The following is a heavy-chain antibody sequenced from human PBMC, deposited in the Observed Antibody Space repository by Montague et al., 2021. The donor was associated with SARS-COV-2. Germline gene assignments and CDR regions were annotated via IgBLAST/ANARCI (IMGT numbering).Heavy chain of an antibody. Sequence: SETLSLTCTVDARCLDRKSRRRNARHQLRSYAVCFGKIYHSGSTNYNPSLKSRVTISVDKSKNQFSLKLSSVTAADTAVYYCARGYYDSSGYYIWGSLEKSNGFDPWGQGTLVTVSS. D-gene: IGHD3-22*01. V-gene: IGHV4-4*02. CDR1: ARCLDRKSR. CDR3: ARGYYDSSGYYIWGSLEKSNGFDP. CDR2: IYHSGST. J-gene: IGHJ5*02.